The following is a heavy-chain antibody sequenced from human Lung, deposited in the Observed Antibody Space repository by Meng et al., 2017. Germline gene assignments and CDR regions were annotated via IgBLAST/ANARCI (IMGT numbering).Heavy chain of an antibody. V-gene: IGHV3-48*03. D-gene: IGHD3-10*01. CDR1: GFTFSSYA. CDR2: IGGSGSDI. Sequence: GASLKISCAASGFTFSSYAMTWVRQAPGKGLEWVSYIGGSGSDIYYADSVKGRFTISRDNAKNSLYLQMNRLRAEDTALYYCARDWSNEGSYYYYGMDVWGQGTTVTVSS. J-gene: IGHJ6*02. CDR3: ARDWSNEGSYYYYGMDV.